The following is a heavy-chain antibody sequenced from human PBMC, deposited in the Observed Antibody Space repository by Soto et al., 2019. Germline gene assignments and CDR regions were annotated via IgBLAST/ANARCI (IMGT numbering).Heavy chain of an antibody. CDR1: GYTFTSYD. CDR2: ISAYNGNT. Sequence: ASVKVSCKASGYTFTSYDINWVRQAPGQGLEWMGWISAYNGNTNYAKKLQGRVTMTTDTSTSTAYMELRSLRSDDTAVYYCARRDSSWYWFDPWGQGTLVTVSS. CDR3: ARRDSSWYWFDP. J-gene: IGHJ5*02. D-gene: IGHD6-13*01. V-gene: IGHV1-18*01.